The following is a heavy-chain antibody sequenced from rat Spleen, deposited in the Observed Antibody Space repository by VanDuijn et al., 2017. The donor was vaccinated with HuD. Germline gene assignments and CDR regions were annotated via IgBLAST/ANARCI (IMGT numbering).Heavy chain of an antibody. V-gene: IGHV5S23*01. CDR3: ARLSVQPGLDYFDY. J-gene: IGHJ2*01. CDR1: GFTFSDYA. Sequence: EVQLVESGGGLVQPGRSLKLSCAASGFTFSDYAMAWVRQGPKKGLEWVASISSGGGGTYYPDSVKGRFTISRDNAKSTLYLQMDSLGSEDTATYYCARLSVQPGLDYFDYWGQGVMVTGSS. CDR2: ISSGGGGT. D-gene: IGHD1-5*01.